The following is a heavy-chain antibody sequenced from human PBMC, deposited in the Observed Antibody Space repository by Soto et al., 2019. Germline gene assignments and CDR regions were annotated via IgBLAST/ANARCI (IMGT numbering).Heavy chain of an antibody. V-gene: IGHV2-5*02. CDR1: GFSLTTSGVG. CDR2: IYWDDDK. D-gene: IGHD3-3*01. Sequence: QITLNESGPTLEKPTQTLTLTCTFSGFSLTTSGVGVGWIRQSPGKAPEWLALIYWDDDKRYSPSLKSRLTITKDTSKNQVVLTMANLDPADTATYYCAHRVLRTVFGLVTTTAIYFDFWGQGTPVAVSS. CDR3: AHRVLRTVFGLVTTTAIYFDF. J-gene: IGHJ4*02.